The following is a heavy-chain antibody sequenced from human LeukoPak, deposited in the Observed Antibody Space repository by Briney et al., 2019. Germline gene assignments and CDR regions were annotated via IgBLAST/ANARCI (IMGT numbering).Heavy chain of an antibody. D-gene: IGHD6-19*01. Sequence: PGRSLRLSCAASGFTFSSYGMHWVRQAPGKGLEWVAVISYDGSNKYYADSVKGRFTISRDNSKNTLYLQMNSLRAEDTAVYYCAKVEPWLVLFGGLDYWGQGTLVTVSS. CDR1: GFTFSSYG. CDR3: AKVEPWLVLFGGLDY. J-gene: IGHJ4*02. CDR2: ISYDGSNK. V-gene: IGHV3-30*18.